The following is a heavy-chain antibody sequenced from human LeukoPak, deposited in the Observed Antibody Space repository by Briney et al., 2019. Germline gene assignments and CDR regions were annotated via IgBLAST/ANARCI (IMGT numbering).Heavy chain of an antibody. D-gene: IGHD1-26*01. CDR1: GGSILTTNW. CDR3: ARESGAFSPFGF. Sequence: SDTLSLTCAVSGGSILTTNWWSWVRQPPGKGLEWIGEVHLSGTSNYNPSLKSRVSMSIDKSKNQLSLKLTSVTAADTAMYYCARESGAFSPFGFWGQGTLVTVSS. J-gene: IGHJ4*02. CDR2: VHLSGTS. V-gene: IGHV4-4*02.